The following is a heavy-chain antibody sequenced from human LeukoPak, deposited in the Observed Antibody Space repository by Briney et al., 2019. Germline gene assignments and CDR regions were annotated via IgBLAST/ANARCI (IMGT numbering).Heavy chain of an antibody. V-gene: IGHV4-4*07. J-gene: IGHJ4*02. D-gene: IGHD1-14*01. CDR3: ARELRNIGEYYFDY. Sequence: SETLSLTCSVDTVDHYHWNWVRQSAGTGLEWIGRVHTTSGNTFANPSLWGRVTVSIDTTKNEFLLQLTSMTAADTAVYHCARELRNIGEYYFDYWGQRVPVTVSS. CDR2: VHTTSGNT. CDR1: TVDHYH.